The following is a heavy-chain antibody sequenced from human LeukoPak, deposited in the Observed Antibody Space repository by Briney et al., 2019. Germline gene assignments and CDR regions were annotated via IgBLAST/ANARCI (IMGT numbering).Heavy chain of an antibody. CDR3: ARHSYDVLK. CDR2: IYPGDSDT. V-gene: IGHV5-51*01. Sequence: GESLKISCKGFGYSFSDYWIGWVRQMPGKGLEWMGIIYPGDSDTVYSPSFRGQVTISADKSINTAYLQWRSLKASDTAMYFCARHSYDVLKWGRGTLVTVSS. CDR1: GYSFSDYW. D-gene: IGHD3-9*01. J-gene: IGHJ4*02.